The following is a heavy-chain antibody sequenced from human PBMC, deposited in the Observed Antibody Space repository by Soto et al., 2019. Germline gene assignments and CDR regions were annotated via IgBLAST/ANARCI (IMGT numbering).Heavy chain of an antibody. CDR1: GYTLAELS. V-gene: IGHV1-24*01. CDR2: FDPEDGET. J-gene: IGHJ4*02. CDR3: ATGSMRQWLPAFDY. D-gene: IGHD6-19*01. Sequence: ASVKVSCKVSGYTLAELSMQWVRQAPGKGLEWMGGFDPEDGETIYAQKFQGRVTMTEDTSTDTAYMELSSLRSEDTAVYYCATGSMRQWLPAFDYWGQGTLVTVSS.